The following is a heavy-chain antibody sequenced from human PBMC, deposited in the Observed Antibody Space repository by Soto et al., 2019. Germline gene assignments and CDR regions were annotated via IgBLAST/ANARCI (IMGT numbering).Heavy chain of an antibody. V-gene: IGHV4-39*07. D-gene: IGHD3-10*01. CDR1: GGSISSSSYY. CDR3: ARSRGDGSGQEYFDY. CDR2: IYYSGST. J-gene: IGHJ4*02. Sequence: SQTLSLTCTVSGGSISSSSYYWGWIRQPPGKGLEWIGSIYYSGSTYYNPSLKSRVTISVDTSKNQFSLKLSSVTAADTAVYYCARSRGDGSGQEYFDYWGQGTLVTVSS.